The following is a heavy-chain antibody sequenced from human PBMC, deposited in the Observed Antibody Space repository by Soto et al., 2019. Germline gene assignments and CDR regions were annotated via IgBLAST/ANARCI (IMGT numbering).Heavy chain of an antibody. V-gene: IGHV5-51*01. Sequence: PGESLKISCKTSGYSFTSYWSGWVRQMPGKGMEWMGNIYPYDSDTRYSPSFQGQVTISADTSITTAYLQWSGLRASDTVMYFCARHLVGSTRGNFDYWGQGTLVTVSS. CDR2: IYPYDSDT. J-gene: IGHJ4*01. CDR3: ARHLVGSTRGNFDY. CDR1: GYSFTSYW. D-gene: IGHD2-2*01.